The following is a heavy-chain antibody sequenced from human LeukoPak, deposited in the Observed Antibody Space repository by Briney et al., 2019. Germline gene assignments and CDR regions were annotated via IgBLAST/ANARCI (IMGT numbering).Heavy chain of an antibody. CDR3: ARLNSGSYYNYYYYYMDV. J-gene: IGHJ6*03. V-gene: IGHV4-61*02. Sequence: SETLSLTCTVSGGSISSGSYYWSWIRQAAGKGLEWIGRIYTSGSTNYNPSLKSRVTISVDTSKNQFSLKLSSVTAADTAVYYCARLNSGSYYNYYYYYMDVWGKGTTVTVPS. CDR1: GGSISSGSYY. CDR2: IYTSGST. D-gene: IGHD1-26*01.